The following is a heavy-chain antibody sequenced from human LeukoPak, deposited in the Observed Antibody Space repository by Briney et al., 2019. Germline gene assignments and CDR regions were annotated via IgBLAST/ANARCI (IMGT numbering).Heavy chain of an antibody. CDR1: GFTFSSYW. D-gene: IGHD6-13*01. V-gene: IGHV3-7*01. CDR3: ARSNVGSSSNTHYYYYGMDV. J-gene: IGHJ6*02. CDR2: IKQDGSEK. Sequence: GGSLRLSCAASGFTFSSYWMSRVRQAPGKGLEWVANIKQDGSEKYYVDSVKGRFTISRDNAKNSLYLQMNSLRAEDTAVYCCARSNVGSSSNTHYYYYGMDVWGQGTTVTVSS.